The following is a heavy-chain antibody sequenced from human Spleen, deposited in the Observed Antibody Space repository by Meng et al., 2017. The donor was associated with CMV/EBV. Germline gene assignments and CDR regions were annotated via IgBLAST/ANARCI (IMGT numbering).Heavy chain of an antibody. V-gene: IGHV1-69*05. D-gene: IGHD2-15*01. CDR2: IIPIFGTA. CDR3: ARRTEGDPGYCSGGSCYGGTLKGRWFDP. Sequence: QAPGQGLEWMGGIIPIFGTANYAQKFQGRVTITTDESTSTAYMELSSLRSEDTAVYYCARRTEGDPGYCSGGSCYGGTLKGRWFDPWGQGTLVTVSS. J-gene: IGHJ5*02.